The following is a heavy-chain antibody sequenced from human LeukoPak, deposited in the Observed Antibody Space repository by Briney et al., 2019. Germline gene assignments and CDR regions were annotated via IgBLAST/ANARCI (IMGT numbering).Heavy chain of an antibody. CDR1: GGSISSSSYY. Sequence: SETLSLTCTVSGGSISSSSYYWGWIRQPPGKGLEWIGSIYYSGSTYYNPSLKSRVTISVDTSKNQFSLKLSSVTVADTAVYYCARTYYYDSSGYYYYHGMDVWGQGTTVTVSS. J-gene: IGHJ6*02. CDR3: ARTYYYDSSGYYYYHGMDV. V-gene: IGHV4-39*07. CDR2: IYYSGST. D-gene: IGHD3-22*01.